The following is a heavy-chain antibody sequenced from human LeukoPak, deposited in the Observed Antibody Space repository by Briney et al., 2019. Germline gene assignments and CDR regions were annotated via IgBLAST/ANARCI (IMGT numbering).Heavy chain of an antibody. Sequence: SETLSLTCTVSGGSISGYYWGWMRQPPGKGLEWIGYIYYSGTTNYSPSLNSRVTISVDMSKNQFSLKLSSVTAADTAVYYCARHKGAVARPDYWGQGTLVTVSS. D-gene: IGHD4-11*01. CDR3: ARHKGAVARPDY. J-gene: IGHJ4*02. CDR1: GGSISGYY. CDR2: IYYSGTT. V-gene: IGHV4-59*08.